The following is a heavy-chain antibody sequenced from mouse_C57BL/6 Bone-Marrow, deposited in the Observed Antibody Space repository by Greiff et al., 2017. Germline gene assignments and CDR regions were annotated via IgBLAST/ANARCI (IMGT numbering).Heavy chain of an antibody. CDR2: IHPNSGST. Sequence: QVQLKQPGAELVKPGASVKLSCKASGYTFTSYWMHWVKQRPGQGLEWIGMIHPNSGSTNYNEKFKSKATLTVDKSSSTAYMQLSSLTSEDSAVYYCARGWYYGSSHWYLDVWGTGTTVTVSS. J-gene: IGHJ1*03. V-gene: IGHV1-64*01. D-gene: IGHD1-1*01. CDR1: GYTFTSYW. CDR3: ARGWYYGSSHWYLDV.